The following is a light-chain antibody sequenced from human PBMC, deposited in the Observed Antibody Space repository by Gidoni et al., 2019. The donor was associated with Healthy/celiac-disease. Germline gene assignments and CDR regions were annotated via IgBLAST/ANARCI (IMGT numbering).Light chain of an antibody. CDR1: SSNSGAGYY. J-gene: IGLJ1*01. V-gene: IGLV1-40*01. Sequence: QSVLTQPPSVSGAPVQRVPISCTGSSSNSGAGYYVPWYPQLPGTAPKLLIYGNSNRPSGVPDRFSGSKSGTSASLAITGLQAEDEADYYCQSYDSSLSGSYVFGTGTKVTVL. CDR3: QSYDSSLSGSYV. CDR2: GNS.